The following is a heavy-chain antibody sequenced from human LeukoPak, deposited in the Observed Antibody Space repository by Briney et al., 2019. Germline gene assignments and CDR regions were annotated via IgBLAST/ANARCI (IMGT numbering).Heavy chain of an antibody. CDR3: ARYRQAPRVRSLMVSYYDY. Sequence: GGSLRLSCAASGFTFSSYAMHWVRQAPGKGLEWVAVTSYDGSNKYYADSVKGRFTISRDNAKNSLYPQMNSLRAEDTAVYYRARYRQAPRVRSLMVSYYDYWGQGTLVTVSS. CDR2: TSYDGSNK. V-gene: IGHV3-30-3*01. CDR1: GFTFSSYA. D-gene: IGHD2-8*01. J-gene: IGHJ4*02.